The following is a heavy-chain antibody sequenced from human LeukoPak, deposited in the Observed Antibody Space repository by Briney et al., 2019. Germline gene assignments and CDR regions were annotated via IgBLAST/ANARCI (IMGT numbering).Heavy chain of an antibody. CDR1: GYTFTSYG. J-gene: IGHJ4*02. V-gene: IGHV1-69*13. Sequence: ASVKVSCKASGYTFTSYGISWVRQAPGQGLEWMGGIIPIFGTANYAQKFQGRVTITADESTSTAYMELSSLRSEDTAVYYCATLDLTAMVVYWGQGTLVTVSS. D-gene: IGHD5-18*01. CDR3: ATLDLTAMVVY. CDR2: IIPIFGTA.